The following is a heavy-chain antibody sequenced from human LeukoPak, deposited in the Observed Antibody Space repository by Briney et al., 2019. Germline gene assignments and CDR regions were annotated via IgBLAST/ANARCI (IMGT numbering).Heavy chain of an antibody. CDR2: IYTSGST. CDR3: ASAKVLLWFGARRTNWFDP. J-gene: IGHJ5*02. D-gene: IGHD3-10*01. V-gene: IGHV4-4*07. Sequence: SETLSLTCTVSGGSISSYYWSWIRQPAGKGLEWIGRIYTSGSTNYNPSLKSRVTMSVDTSKNQFSLKLSSVTAADTAVYYCASAKVLLWFGARRTNWFDPWGQGTLVTVSS. CDR1: GGSISSYY.